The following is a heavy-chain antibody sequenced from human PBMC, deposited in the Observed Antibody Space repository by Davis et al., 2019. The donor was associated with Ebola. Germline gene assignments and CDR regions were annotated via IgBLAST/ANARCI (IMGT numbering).Heavy chain of an antibody. Sequence: ASVKVSCKASGYTFTSYYMHWVRQAPGQGLEWMGIINPSGGSTSYAQKFQGRVTITRDTSASTAYMELSSLRSEDTAVYYCARASSSTSCYRTWGQGTLVTVSS. V-gene: IGHV1-46*01. CDR3: ARASSSTSCYRT. CDR2: INPSGGST. D-gene: IGHD2-2*02. J-gene: IGHJ5*02. CDR1: GYTFTSYY.